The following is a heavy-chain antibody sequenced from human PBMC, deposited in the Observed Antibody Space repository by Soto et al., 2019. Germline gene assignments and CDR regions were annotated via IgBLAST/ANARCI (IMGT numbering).Heavy chain of an antibody. CDR3: ARDEVLGYCSGGSCTGYYYYGMDV. V-gene: IGHV4-59*01. Sequence: PSETLSLTCTVSGGSISSYYWSWIRQPPGKGLEWIGYIYYSGSTNYNPSLKSRVTISVDTSKNQFSLKLSSVTAADTAVYYCARDEVLGYCSGGSCTGYYYYGMDVWGQGTTVTVS. D-gene: IGHD2-15*01. CDR2: IYYSGST. CDR1: GGSISSYY. J-gene: IGHJ6*02.